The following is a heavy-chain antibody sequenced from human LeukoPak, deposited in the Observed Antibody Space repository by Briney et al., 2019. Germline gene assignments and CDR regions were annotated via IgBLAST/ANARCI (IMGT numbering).Heavy chain of an antibody. J-gene: IGHJ4*02. CDR3: SGDPGDY. D-gene: IGHD7-27*01. V-gene: IGHV3-7*04. CDR2: INQDGSET. CDR1: GFTFSDYW. Sequence: GGSLRLSCAASGFTFSDYWMSWVRQAPGKGLEWVANINQDGSETYYVDSVEGRFTISRDNAKNSLFLQMSSLRAEDTAVYFCSGDPGDYWGQGTLVTVSS.